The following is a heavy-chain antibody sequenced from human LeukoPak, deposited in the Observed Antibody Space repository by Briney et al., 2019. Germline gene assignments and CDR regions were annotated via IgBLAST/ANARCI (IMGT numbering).Heavy chain of an antibody. J-gene: IGHJ6*02. V-gene: IGHV3-23*01. CDR3: AKYGYSYGGNYYGMDV. D-gene: IGHD5-18*01. Sequence: GGSLRLSCAASGFTFSSYAMSWVRQAPGKGLEWVSAISGSGGSTCYADSVKGRFTISRDKSKNTLYLQMNSLGAEDTAVYYCAKYGYSYGGNYYGMDVWGQGTTVTVSS. CDR1: GFTFSSYA. CDR2: ISGSGGST.